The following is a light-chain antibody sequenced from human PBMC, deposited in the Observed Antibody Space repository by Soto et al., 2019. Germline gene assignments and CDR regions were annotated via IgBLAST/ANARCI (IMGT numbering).Light chain of an antibody. Sequence: DIQMTQSPSSLSASVGDRVTITCRASQGVSNYLAWYQQKRGKVPKILIYAASTLQSGVPPRFSASGSGTYFTLTISSLQPEDVATYYCQKYNDFPWTFGQGTKVEIK. CDR2: AAS. V-gene: IGKV1-27*01. J-gene: IGKJ1*01. CDR1: QGVSNY. CDR3: QKYNDFPWT.